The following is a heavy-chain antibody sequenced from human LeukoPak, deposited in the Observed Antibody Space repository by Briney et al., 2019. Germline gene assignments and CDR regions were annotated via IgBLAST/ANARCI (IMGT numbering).Heavy chain of an antibody. CDR1: GFTFSSYW. V-gene: IGHV3-7*01. CDR3: ARYGSGSHRYYYYGMDV. J-gene: IGHJ6*02. CDR2: IKQDGSEK. Sequence: PGRSLRLSCAASGFTFSSYWMSWVRQAPGKGLEWVANIKQDGSEKYYVDSVKGRFTISRDNAKNSLYLQMNSLRAEDTAVYYCARYGSGSHRYYYYGMDVWGQGTTVTVSS. D-gene: IGHD1-26*01.